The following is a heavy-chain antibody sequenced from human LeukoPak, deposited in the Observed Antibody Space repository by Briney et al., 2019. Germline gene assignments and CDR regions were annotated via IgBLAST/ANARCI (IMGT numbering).Heavy chain of an antibody. D-gene: IGHD1-26*01. J-gene: IGHJ4*02. Sequence: SETLSLTCAVYGGSFSGYYWSWIRQPPGKGLEWIGEINHSGSTNYNPSLKSRVTISVDTSKNQFSLKLSSVTAADTAVYYCARVRGSYPQVDYWGQGTLVTVSS. CDR1: GGSFSGYY. CDR2: INHSGST. V-gene: IGHV4-34*01. CDR3: ARVRGSYPQVDY.